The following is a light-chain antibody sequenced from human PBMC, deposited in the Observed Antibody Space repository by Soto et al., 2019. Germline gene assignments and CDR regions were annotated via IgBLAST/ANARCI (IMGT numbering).Light chain of an antibody. J-gene: IGLJ2*01. CDR1: SGDIGDYNY. CDR3: CSYTSSGTII. Sequence: QSALTQPASVSGSPGQSITISCVGTSGDIGDYNYVSWYQQHPGKAPKLILYDVSIRPSGVSYRFSGTKSGNTASLTISGLQAEDEADYYGCSYTSSGTIIFGAGTKLTVL. CDR2: DVS. V-gene: IGLV2-14*03.